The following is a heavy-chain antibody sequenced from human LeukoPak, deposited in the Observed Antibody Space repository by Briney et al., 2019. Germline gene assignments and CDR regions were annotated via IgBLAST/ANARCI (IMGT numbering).Heavy chain of an antibody. J-gene: IGHJ6*03. Sequence: GESLKFSCKGSGYSFTSYWIGWVRQMPGKGLEWMGIIYPGDSDTRYSPSFQGQVTISADRSISTAYLQWSSLKASDTAMYYCARTYIAARPGAYYYMDVWGKGTTVTVSS. CDR2: IYPGDSDT. CDR3: ARTYIAARPGAYYYMDV. CDR1: GYSFTSYW. D-gene: IGHD6-6*01. V-gene: IGHV5-51*01.